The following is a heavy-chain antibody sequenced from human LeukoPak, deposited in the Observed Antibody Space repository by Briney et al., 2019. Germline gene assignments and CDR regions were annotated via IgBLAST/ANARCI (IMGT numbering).Heavy chain of an antibody. CDR3: ANDIVVVPAAKTFDY. V-gene: IGHV3-23*01. Sequence: GGSLRLSCAASGFTFSSYAMSWVRQAPGKGLEWVSAISGSGGSTYYADSVKGRFTISRDNSKNTPYLQMNSLRAEDTAVYYCANDIVVVPAAKTFDYWGQGTLVTVSS. D-gene: IGHD2-2*01. J-gene: IGHJ4*02. CDR1: GFTFSSYA. CDR2: ISGSGGST.